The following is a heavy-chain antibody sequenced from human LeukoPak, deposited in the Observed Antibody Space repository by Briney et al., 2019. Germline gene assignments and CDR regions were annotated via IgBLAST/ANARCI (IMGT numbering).Heavy chain of an antibody. CDR2: ISSSGSTI. D-gene: IGHD3-10*01. CDR1: GFTFSSYE. V-gene: IGHV3-48*03. CDR3: ARFPGADYFDS. J-gene: IGHJ4*02. Sequence: GSLRLSCAASGFTFSSYEMNWVRQAPGKGLEWVSYISSSGSTIYPADSVKGRFTISRDNAKNSLYLQVNSLRAEDTAVYYCARFPGADYFDSWGQGTLVTVSS.